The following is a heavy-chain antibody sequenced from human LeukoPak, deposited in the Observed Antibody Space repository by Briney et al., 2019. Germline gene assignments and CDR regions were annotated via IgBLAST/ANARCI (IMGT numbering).Heavy chain of an antibody. CDR1: GFTFDNYG. Sequence: PGGSLRLSCAASGFTFDNYGMTWVRRVPGKGLEWVSGVNWNGGSTGYADSVKGRFTISRDNAKNSLYLQMNSLRAEDTALYYCARASLYDNSAYYLDYWGQGTLVTVSS. D-gene: IGHD3-22*01. CDR3: ARASLYDNSAYYLDY. CDR2: VNWNGGST. J-gene: IGHJ4*02. V-gene: IGHV3-20*04.